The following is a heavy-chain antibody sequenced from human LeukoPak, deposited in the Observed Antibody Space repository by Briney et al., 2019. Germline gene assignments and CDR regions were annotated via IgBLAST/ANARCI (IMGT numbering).Heavy chain of an antibody. D-gene: IGHD6-19*01. V-gene: IGHV4-59*08. J-gene: IGHJ5*02. CDR2: IYYSGST. CDR3: ARSSGWANWFDP. Sequence: SETLSLTCTVSGGSISSYYWSWIRQPPGKGLEWIGYIYYSGSTNYNPSLKSRVTISVDTSKNQFSLKLSSVTAADTAVYYCARSSGWANWFDPWGQGTLVTVSS. CDR1: GGSISSYY.